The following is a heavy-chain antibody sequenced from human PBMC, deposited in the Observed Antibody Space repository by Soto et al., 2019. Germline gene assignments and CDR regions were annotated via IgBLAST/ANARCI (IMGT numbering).Heavy chain of an antibody. V-gene: IGHV4-30-4*01. CDR3: ARVGSFLLHVDY. CDR1: GGSISSGDYY. J-gene: IGHJ4*02. Sequence: SETLSLTCTVSGGSISSGDYYWSWIRQPPGKGLEWIGYIYYSGSTYYNPSLKSRVTISVDTSKNQFSLKLSSVTAADTAVYYCARVGSFLLHVDYWGQGTLVTV. D-gene: IGHD2-15*01. CDR2: IYYSGST.